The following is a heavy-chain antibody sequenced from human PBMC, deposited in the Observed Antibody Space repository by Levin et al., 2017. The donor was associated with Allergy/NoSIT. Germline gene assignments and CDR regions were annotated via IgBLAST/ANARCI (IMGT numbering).Heavy chain of an antibody. CDR2: ISYDGSNK. CDR1: GFTFSSYA. CDR3: ARGYYYDVWSGLKF. Sequence: PGGSLRLSCAASGFTFSSYAMHWVRQAPGKGLEWVAVISYDGSNKYYADSVKGRFTISRDNSKNTLYLQMNSLRAEDTAVYYCARGYYYDVWSGLKFWGQGTLVTVSS. D-gene: IGHD3-3*01. V-gene: IGHV3-30-3*01. J-gene: IGHJ4*02.